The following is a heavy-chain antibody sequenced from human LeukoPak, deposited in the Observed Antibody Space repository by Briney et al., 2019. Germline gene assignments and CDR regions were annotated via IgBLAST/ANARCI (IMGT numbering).Heavy chain of an antibody. J-gene: IGHJ4*02. V-gene: IGHV3-30*04. Sequence: GRSLRLSCAASGFTFSSYAMHWVRQAPGKGLEWVAVISVDGSNKYYADSVKGRFTISRDNSKNTLYLQMGSLSAEDTAVYYCARELVGATDYWGQGTLVTVSS. CDR1: GFTFSSYA. D-gene: IGHD1-26*01. CDR2: ISVDGSNK. CDR3: ARELVGATDY.